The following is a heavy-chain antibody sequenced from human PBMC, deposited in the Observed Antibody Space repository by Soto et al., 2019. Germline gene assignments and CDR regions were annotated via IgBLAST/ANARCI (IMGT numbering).Heavy chain of an antibody. CDR2: IGTAGDT. V-gene: IGHV3-13*01. D-gene: IGHD3-22*01. Sequence: GGSLRLSCAASGFTFSSYDMHWVRQATGKGLEWVSAIGTAGDTYYPGSVKVRFTISRENAKNSLYLQMNSLRAGDTAVYYCARDRDSSGYDAFDIWGQGTMVTVSS. CDR1: GFTFSSYD. CDR3: ARDRDSSGYDAFDI. J-gene: IGHJ3*02.